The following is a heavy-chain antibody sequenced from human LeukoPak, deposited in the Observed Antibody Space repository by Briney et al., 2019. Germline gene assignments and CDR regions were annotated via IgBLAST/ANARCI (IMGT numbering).Heavy chain of an antibody. D-gene: IGHD6-13*01. CDR1: GFTVSSNY. CDR3: AREDSGSYYYYMDV. CDR2: IYSGGST. V-gene: IGHV3-53*01. Sequence: PGGSLRLSCAASGFTVSSNYMSWVRQAPGKGLEWVSVIYSGGSTYYADSVKGRFTISRDNSKNTLYLQMNSLRAEDTAVYYCAREDSGSYYYYMDVWGKGTTVTVSS. J-gene: IGHJ6*03.